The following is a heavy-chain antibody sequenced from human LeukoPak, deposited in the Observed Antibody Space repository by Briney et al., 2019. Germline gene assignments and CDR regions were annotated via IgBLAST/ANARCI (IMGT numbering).Heavy chain of an antibody. CDR1: GYTFTRYF. CDR3: ARDSYGYGGAFYI. D-gene: IGHD5-18*01. Sequence: GASVKVSCKASGYTFTRYFMHWVRQAPGQGFEWMGIINPSGGSTNYAQKFQGRVTMTRDTSTSTVYMEMSSLRSEDTAVYYCARDSYGYGGAFYIWGQGTMVTVSS. J-gene: IGHJ3*02. CDR2: INPSGGST. V-gene: IGHV1-46*01.